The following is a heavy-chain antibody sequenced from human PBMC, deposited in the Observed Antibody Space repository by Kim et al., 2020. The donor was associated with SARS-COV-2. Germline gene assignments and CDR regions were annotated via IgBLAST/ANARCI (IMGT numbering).Heavy chain of an antibody. CDR3: ARDPHYVGWFDP. CDR2: IYYSGST. J-gene: IGHJ5*02. CDR1: GGSISSYY. D-gene: IGHD3-16*01. V-gene: IGHV4-59*13. Sequence: SETLSLTCTVSGGSISSYYWSWIRQPPGKGLEWIGYIYYSGSTNYNPSLKSRVTISVDTSKNQFSLKLSSVTAADTAVYYCARDPHYVGWFDPWGQGTLVTVSS.